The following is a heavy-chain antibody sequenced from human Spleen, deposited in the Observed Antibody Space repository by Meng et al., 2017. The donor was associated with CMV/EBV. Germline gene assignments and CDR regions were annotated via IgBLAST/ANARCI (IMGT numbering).Heavy chain of an antibody. J-gene: IGHJ6*02. Sequence: SETLSLTCAVYGESFSGYYWSWIRQPPGKGLEWIGAINHSGSTNYNPSLKSRVTISVDMSKKQFSLKLSSVTAADTAVYHCARGRISMIAAVPRLLSMDVWGQGTTVTVSS. D-gene: IGHD3-22*01. CDR3: ARGRISMIAAVPRLLSMDV. CDR2: INHSGST. V-gene: IGHV4-34*01. CDR1: GESFSGYY.